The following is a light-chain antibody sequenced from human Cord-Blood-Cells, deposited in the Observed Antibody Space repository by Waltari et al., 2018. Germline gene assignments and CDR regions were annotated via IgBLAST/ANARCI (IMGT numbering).Light chain of an antibody. V-gene: IGKV1-39*01. CDR1: QSISSY. J-gene: IGKJ1*01. CDR3: QQSYSTPWT. Sequence: DIQMTQSPSSLSASVGDRVTITCRASQSISSYLNWYQQKPGKATKLLIYAASSLQSGVQSRFSGSGSGTDFTLTISSLQPEDFATYYCQQSYSTPWTFGQGTKVEIK. CDR2: AAS.